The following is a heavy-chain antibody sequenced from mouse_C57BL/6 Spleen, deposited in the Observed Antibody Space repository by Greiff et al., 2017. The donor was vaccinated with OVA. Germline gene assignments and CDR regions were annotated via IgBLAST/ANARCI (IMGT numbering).Heavy chain of an antibody. CDR2: IYPRSGNT. Sequence: QVQLKQSGAELARPGASVKLSCKASGYTFTSYGISWVKQRTGQGLEWIGEIYPRSGNTYYNEKFKGKATLTADKSSSTAYMELRSLTSEDSAVYFGARRGGYGYDGDYYAMDYWGQGTSVTVSS. CDR3: ARRGGYGYDGDYYAMDY. V-gene: IGHV1-81*01. D-gene: IGHD2-2*01. CDR1: GYTFTSYG. J-gene: IGHJ4*01.